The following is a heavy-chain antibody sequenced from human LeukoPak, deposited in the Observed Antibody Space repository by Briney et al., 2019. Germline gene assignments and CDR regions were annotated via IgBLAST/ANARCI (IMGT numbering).Heavy chain of an antibody. D-gene: IGHD6-13*01. CDR1: GGSISSYY. CDR3: ARDGSAAGFGAFDI. J-gene: IGHJ3*02. CDR2: IYYSGST. Sequence: SETLSLTCTVSGGSISSYYWSWIRQPPGKGLEWIGYIYYSGSTNYNPSPKSRVTISVDTSKNQFSLKLSSVTAADTAVYYCARDGSAAGFGAFDIWGQGTMVTVSS. V-gene: IGHV4-59*12.